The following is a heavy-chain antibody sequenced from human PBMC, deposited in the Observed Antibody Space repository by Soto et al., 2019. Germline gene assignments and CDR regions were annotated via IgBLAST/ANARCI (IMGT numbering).Heavy chain of an antibody. J-gene: IGHJ4*02. D-gene: IGHD3-3*01. CDR2: INHSGST. V-gene: IGHV4-34*01. CDR1: GGSFSGYY. CDR3: ARPLRRDFWSGYRAGSTDYYFDY. Sequence: KPSETLSLTCAVYGGSFSGYYWSWIRQPPGKGLEWIGEINHSGSTNYNPSLKSRVTISVDTSKNQFSLKLSSVTAADTAVYYCARPLRRDFWSGYRAGSTDYYFDYWGQGTLVTVSS.